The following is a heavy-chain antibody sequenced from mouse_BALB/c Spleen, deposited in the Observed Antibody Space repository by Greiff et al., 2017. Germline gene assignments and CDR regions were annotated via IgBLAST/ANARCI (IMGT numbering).Heavy chain of an antibody. D-gene: IGHD2-4*01. Sequence: EVHLVESGGGLVQPGGSRKLSCAASGFTFSSFGMHWVRQAPEKGLEWVAYISSGSSTIYYADTVKGRFTISRDNPKNTLFLQMTSLRSEDTAMYYCARSRLRDAMDYWGQGTSVTVSS. J-gene: IGHJ4*01. V-gene: IGHV5-17*02. CDR2: ISSGSSTI. CDR3: ARSRLRDAMDY. CDR1: GFTFSSFG.